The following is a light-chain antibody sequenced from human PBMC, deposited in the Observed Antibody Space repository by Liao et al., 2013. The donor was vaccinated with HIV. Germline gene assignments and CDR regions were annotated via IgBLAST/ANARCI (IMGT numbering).Light chain of an antibody. CDR3: QAWDSTTGI. CDR2: YDS. V-gene: IGLV3-21*01. J-gene: IGLJ1*01. CDR1: NIGSKS. Sequence: SYELTQPPSVSVAPGETARITCGGDNIGSKSVHWYHQKPGQAPVLVIYYDSDRPSGIPERFSGSNSGNTATLTIRGTQAMDEADYYCQAWDSTTGIFGTGTKVTVL.